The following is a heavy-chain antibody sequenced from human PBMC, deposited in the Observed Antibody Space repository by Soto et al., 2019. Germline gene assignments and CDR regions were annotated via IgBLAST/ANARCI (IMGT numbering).Heavy chain of an antibody. J-gene: IGHJ4*02. D-gene: IGHD4-17*01. CDR3: ARQGYRDYQVDY. CDR2: IYYSGST. Sequence: SETLSLTCTVSGGSISSYYWSWIRQPPGKGLEWIGYIYYSGSTNYNPSLKSRVTISVDTSKNQFSLKLSSVTAADTAVYYCARQGYRDYQVDYWGQGTLVTGSS. CDR1: GGSISSYY. V-gene: IGHV4-59*08.